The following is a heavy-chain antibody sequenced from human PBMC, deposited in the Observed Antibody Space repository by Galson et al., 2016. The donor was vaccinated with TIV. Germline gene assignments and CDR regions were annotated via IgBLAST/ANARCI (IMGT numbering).Heavy chain of an antibody. D-gene: IGHD4-11*01. CDR2: ISYDGDDQ. CDR1: GFTFSAYG. J-gene: IGHJ4*02. V-gene: IGHV3-30*18. Sequence: SLRLSCAASGFTFSAYGMYWVRQAPGKGLEWVTFISYDGDDQNYAASVKGRFTVSRDNSKNTLNLQMRSLKPEDTAVYYCAKDQDPTTPIALIDSWGPGTLVTVSS. CDR3: AKDQDPTTPIALIDS.